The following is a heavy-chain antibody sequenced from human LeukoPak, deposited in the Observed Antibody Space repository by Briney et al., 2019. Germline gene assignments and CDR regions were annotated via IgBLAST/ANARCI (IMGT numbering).Heavy chain of an antibody. Sequence: PGGSLRLSCAASGFTFSSYGMNWVRQAPGKGLEWVSYISSSGSTIYYADSVKGRFTISRDNAKNSLYLQMNSLRAEDTAVYYCARASTAYYYYGSGSYSYFDYWGQGTLVTVSS. CDR3: ARASTAYYYYGSGSYSYFDY. CDR2: ISSSGSTI. D-gene: IGHD3-10*01. CDR1: GFTFSSYG. V-gene: IGHV3-48*04. J-gene: IGHJ4*02.